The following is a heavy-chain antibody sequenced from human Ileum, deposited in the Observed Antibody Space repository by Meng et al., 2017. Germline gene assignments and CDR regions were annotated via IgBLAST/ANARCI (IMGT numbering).Heavy chain of an antibody. CDR3: AKDGTSGSYLGLYY. CDR2: TYYRSKWYN. Sequence: VQLQQSGPGPVKPSQTRSLTCAIPGDSVSSNSAAWNWIMQSPSRGLEWLGRTYYRSKWYNDYAVSVKSRITINPDTSKNQFSLQLNSVTPEDTAVYYCAKDGTSGSYLGLYYWGQGTLVTVSS. J-gene: IGHJ4*02. CDR1: GDSVSSNSAA. D-gene: IGHD1-26*01. V-gene: IGHV6-1*01.